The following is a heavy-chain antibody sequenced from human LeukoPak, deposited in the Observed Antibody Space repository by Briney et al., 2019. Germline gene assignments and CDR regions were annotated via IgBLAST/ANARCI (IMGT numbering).Heavy chain of an antibody. J-gene: IGHJ4*02. CDR1: GGSIISTTYY. D-gene: IGHD5-18*01. V-gene: IGHV4-39*01. Sequence: SETLSPTCAVSGGSIISTTYYWGWIRQPPGKGLEWIGSIHYGGSTYYNPSLKSRVTISVDTSKNQFSLKLSSVTAADTAVYYCARVGIQLWLPIDYWGQGTLVTVSS. CDR3: ARVGIQLWLPIDY. CDR2: IHYGGST.